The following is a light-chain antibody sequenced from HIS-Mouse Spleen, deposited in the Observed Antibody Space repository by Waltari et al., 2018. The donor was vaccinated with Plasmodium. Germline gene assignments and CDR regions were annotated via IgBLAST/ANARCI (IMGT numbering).Light chain of an antibody. V-gene: IGKV6-21*01. CDR1: QSIGSS. J-gene: IGKJ1*01. CDR2: YAS. Sequence: EIVLTQSPDFQSVNSKEKVTITCRASQSIGSSLHWYQEKPDQAPKLLIKYASQDFSGVPSRFSGSGSGTDFTLTINSLEAKDAATNYCHQNSSLPTFGQGTKVEIK. CDR3: HQNSSLPT.